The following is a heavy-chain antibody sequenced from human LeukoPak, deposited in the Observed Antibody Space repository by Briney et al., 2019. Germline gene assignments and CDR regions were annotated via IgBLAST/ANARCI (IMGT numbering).Heavy chain of an antibody. CDR2: INHSGST. CDR3: ARSKVLRYFDWPRWSIYYFDY. V-gene: IGHV4-34*01. Sequence: SETLSLTCAVYGGSFSGYYWSWIRQPPGKGLEWIGEINHSGSTNYNPSLKSRVTISVDTSKNQFSLQLSSVTAADTAVYYCARSKVLRYFDWPRWSIYYFDYWGQGTLVTVSS. CDR1: GGSFSGYY. D-gene: IGHD3-9*01. J-gene: IGHJ4*02.